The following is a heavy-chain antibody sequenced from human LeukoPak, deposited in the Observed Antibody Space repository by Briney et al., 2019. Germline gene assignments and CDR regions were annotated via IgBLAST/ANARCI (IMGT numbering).Heavy chain of an antibody. D-gene: IGHD6-13*01. CDR1: GYTFTSYA. J-gene: IGHJ4*02. CDR3: ARCESGSSWPWELGNN. CDR2: ISAYNGRT. V-gene: IGHV1-18*01. Sequence: ASVKGSCKASGYTFTSYAITWVRQAPGQGLEWMGWISAYNGRTNYAQNLQDRVTLTIDTSTSTAYMELRSLKSDDTAVYFCARCESGSSWPWELGNNWGQGTPVTVSS.